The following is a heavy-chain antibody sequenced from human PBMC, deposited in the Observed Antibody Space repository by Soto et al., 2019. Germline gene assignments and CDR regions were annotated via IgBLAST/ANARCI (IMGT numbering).Heavy chain of an antibody. CDR2: IIPIFGTT. CDR3: GSVGYCSSTNCLFYYYHYGMDV. CDR1: GGTFSSHA. J-gene: IGHJ6*02. V-gene: IGHV1-69*13. Sequence: SVKVSCKASGGTFSSHAISWVRQAPGRGLEWMGGIIPIFGTTNYAQNFRARVTITADESTNTAYMELSSLTSEDTAVYYCGSVGYCSSTNCLFYYYHYGMDVWGQGTTVTVSS. D-gene: IGHD2-2*03.